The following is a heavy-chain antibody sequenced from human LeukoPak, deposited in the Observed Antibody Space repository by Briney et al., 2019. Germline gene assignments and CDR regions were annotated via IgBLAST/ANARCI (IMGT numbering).Heavy chain of an antibody. V-gene: IGHV1-46*01. J-gene: IGHJ5*02. Sequence: ASVKVSCKESGYTFTSYYMHWVRQAPGQGLEWMGIINPSGGSTSYARKFQGRVTMTRDMSTSTDYLELSSLRSEDTDVYYFARDNSVEDTAWWFDPWGRGTLVTVSS. CDR2: INPSGGST. CDR1: GYTFTSYY. D-gene: IGHD4-23*01. CDR3: ARDNSVEDTAWWFDP.